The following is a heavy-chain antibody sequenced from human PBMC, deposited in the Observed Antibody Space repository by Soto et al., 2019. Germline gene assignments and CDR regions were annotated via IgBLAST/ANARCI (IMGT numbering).Heavy chain of an antibody. CDR3: ARGLDYYGSGSYLDY. D-gene: IGHD3-10*01. J-gene: IGHJ4*02. CDR1: GGTFSSYT. V-gene: IGHV1-69*02. Sequence: QVQLVQSGAEVKKPGSSVKVSCKASGGTFSSYTISWVRQAPGQGLEWMGRIIPILGIANYAQKFQGRVTITADKSTSTAYMELSSLRSEDPAVYCCARGLDYYGSGSYLDYWGQGTLVTVSS. CDR2: IIPILGIA.